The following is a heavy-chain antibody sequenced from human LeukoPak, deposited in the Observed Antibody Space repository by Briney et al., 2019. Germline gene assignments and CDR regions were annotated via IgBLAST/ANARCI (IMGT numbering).Heavy chain of an antibody. CDR3: AKRGYSYCFDY. J-gene: IGHJ4*02. CDR2: VCGSGGGT. Sequence: GGSLSLSCAASGFTFSCYALSWLRQAPGKGLAWVSSVCGSGGGTYYADSVKGRFTISRDNSKNTLYLQMNSLRAEDTAVYYCAKRGYSYCFDYWAQGTLVTVSS. V-gene: IGHV3-23*01. CDR1: GFTFSCYA. D-gene: IGHD5-18*01.